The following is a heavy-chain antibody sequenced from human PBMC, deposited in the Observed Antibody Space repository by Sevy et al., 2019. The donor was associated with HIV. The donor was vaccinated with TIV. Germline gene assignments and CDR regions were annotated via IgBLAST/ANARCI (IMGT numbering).Heavy chain of an antibody. CDR3: ARDTIVGATTYYYGMDV. J-gene: IGHJ6*02. D-gene: IGHD1-26*01. V-gene: IGHV3-21*01. CDR1: GFTFSSYS. CDR2: ISSSSSYI. Sequence: GGSLRLSCAASGFTFSSYSMNWVRQAPGKGLEWVSSISSSSSYIYYADSVKGRFTISRDNAKNSLYLQMNSLRAEDTAVYYCARDTIVGATTYYYGMDVWGQGTTVTVSS.